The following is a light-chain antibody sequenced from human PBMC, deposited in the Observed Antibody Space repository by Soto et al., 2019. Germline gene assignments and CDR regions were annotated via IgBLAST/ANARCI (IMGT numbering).Light chain of an antibody. V-gene: IGLV2-14*01. CDR1: SSDVGNYIF. CDR3: VSYTTSASYV. J-gene: IGLJ1*01. Sequence: QSVLTQPASVSGSPGQSITISCTGTSSDVGNYIFVSWYRQHPGKAPKLMIYDINNRPSGVSNRFSGSKSGNTASLTISGLQAEDVADYYCVSYTTSASYVFGTGTKLTVL. CDR2: DIN.